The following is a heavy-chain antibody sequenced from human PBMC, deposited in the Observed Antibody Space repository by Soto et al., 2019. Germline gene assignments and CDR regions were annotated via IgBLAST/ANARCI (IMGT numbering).Heavy chain of an antibody. J-gene: IGHJ4*02. CDR2: ISSRSTYT. D-gene: IGHD4-17*01. CDR1: GFTFGDYY. V-gene: IGHV3-11*05. Sequence: QVQLVESGGGLVTPGGSLRLSCAASGFTFGDYYMSWIRQAPGKGLEWVSYISSRSTYTNYADPVKGRFTISRDNAKNSLYLQMSSLRAEDTAVYYCAGGSSGDYGDYALDYWGQGALVTVSS. CDR3: AGGSSGDYGDYALDY.